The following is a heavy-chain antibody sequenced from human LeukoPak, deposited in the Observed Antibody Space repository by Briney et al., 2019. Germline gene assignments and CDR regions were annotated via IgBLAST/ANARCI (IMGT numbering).Heavy chain of an antibody. CDR3: ATSLPYCSSTSCRLKAGYYGMDV. V-gene: IGHV4-34*01. J-gene: IGHJ6*02. D-gene: IGHD2-2*01. CDR2: INHSGST. CDR1: GGSFSGYY. Sequence: PSETLSLTCAVYGGSFSGYYWSWIRQPPGKGLEWIGEINHSGSTNYNPSLKTRVTISVDTSKNQFSLKLSSVTAADTAVYYCATSLPYCSSTSCRLKAGYYGMDVWGQGTTVTVSS.